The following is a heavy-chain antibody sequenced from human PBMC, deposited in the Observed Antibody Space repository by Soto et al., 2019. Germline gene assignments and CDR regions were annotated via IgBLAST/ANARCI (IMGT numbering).Heavy chain of an antibody. V-gene: IGHV1-24*01. D-gene: IGHD4-17*01. CDR1: GYTFTELS. Sequence: ASVKVSCKVSGYTFTELSMHWVRQAPGKRLEWMGGFDPETGERIYTQKFQGRVTMTEDTSTETAYMELSSLRSEDTAVYYCATVPYGDYSPDYWGQGTLVTVSS. J-gene: IGHJ4*02. CDR2: FDPETGER. CDR3: ATVPYGDYSPDY.